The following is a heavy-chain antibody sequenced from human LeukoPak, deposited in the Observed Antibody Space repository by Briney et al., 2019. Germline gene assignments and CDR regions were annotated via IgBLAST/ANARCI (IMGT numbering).Heavy chain of an antibody. Sequence: GGSLRLSCAASGFTFSLYPMTWVRQAPGKGLEWVASITSRALHIYHADSVKGRFTISRDDAKNSLYLQLYSLRAEDTALYYCARDAGGLELPWFDPWGQGTLVIVSS. D-gene: IGHD1-7*01. CDR2: ITSRALHI. J-gene: IGHJ5*02. V-gene: IGHV3-21*04. CDR3: ARDAGGLELPWFDP. CDR1: GFTFSLYP.